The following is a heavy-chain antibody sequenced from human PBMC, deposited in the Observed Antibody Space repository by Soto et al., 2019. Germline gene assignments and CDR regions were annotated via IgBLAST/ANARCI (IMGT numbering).Heavy chain of an antibody. CDR3: ARHVPAAGYYYGMDV. CDR1: GGTVSSYA. D-gene: IGHD2-2*01. V-gene: IGHV1-69*12. Sequence: QVQLVQSGAEVKTPGSSVKVSCRASGGTVSSYAIIWVRQAPGQGLEWMGGIIPICGTANYAQKFQGRVTITADESTSTAYMELSSLRSEDMAVYYCARHVPAAGYYYGMDVWGQGTTVTVSS. J-gene: IGHJ6*02. CDR2: IIPICGTA.